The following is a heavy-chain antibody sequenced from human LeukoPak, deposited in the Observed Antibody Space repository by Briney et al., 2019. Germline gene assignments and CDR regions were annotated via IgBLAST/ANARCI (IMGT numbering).Heavy chain of an antibody. V-gene: IGHV3-30*04. J-gene: IGHJ3*02. CDR1: GFTFSSYA. Sequence: PGGSLRLSCAASGFTFSSYAMHWVRQAPGKGLEWGAVISYDGSNKYYADSVKGRFTISRDNSKNTLYLQMNSLRAEDTAVYYCARDPYYYDSSGYDDAFDIWGQGTMVTVSS. CDR2: ISYDGSNK. D-gene: IGHD3-22*01. CDR3: ARDPYYYDSSGYDDAFDI.